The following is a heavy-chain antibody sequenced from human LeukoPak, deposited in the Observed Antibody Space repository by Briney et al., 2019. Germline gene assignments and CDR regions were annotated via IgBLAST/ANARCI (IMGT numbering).Heavy chain of an antibody. D-gene: IGHD4-17*01. CDR2: INPNSGGT. Sequence: ASVKVSCKASGYTFTVYYMHWVRQAPGQGGEWMGWINPNSGGTNNAQKFQGRVPMTRATSISTAYMELRRLRSGDTAVYYCARVTNDYGDYGFDYWGQGTLVTVSS. CDR3: ARVTNDYGDYGFDY. CDR1: GYTFTVYY. J-gene: IGHJ4*02. V-gene: IGHV1-2*02.